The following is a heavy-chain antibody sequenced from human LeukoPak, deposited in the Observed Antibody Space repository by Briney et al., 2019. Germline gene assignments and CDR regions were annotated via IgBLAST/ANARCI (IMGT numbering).Heavy chain of an antibody. CDR1: GFTFSSYG. D-gene: IGHD5-18*01. CDR3: AKCQFSYGSDAFDI. CDR2: IWYDGSNA. J-gene: IGHJ3*02. Sequence: PGGSLRPSCAASGFTFSSYGIHWVRQAPGKGLEWVAVIWYDGSNAYYADSVKGRFTISRDNSKNTLYLQMNSLGAEGTAVYYCAKCQFSYGSDAFDIWGQGTMVTVSS. V-gene: IGHV3-33*06.